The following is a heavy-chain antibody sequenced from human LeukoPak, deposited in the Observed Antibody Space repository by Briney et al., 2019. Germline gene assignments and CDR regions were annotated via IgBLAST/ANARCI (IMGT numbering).Heavy chain of an antibody. CDR1: GFTFDDYA. V-gene: IGHV3-9*01. D-gene: IGHD5/OR15-5a*01. CDR2: ISWNSGSI. Sequence: GRSLRLSCAASGFTFDDYAMHWVRQAPGKGLEWVSGISWNSGSIGYADSVKGRFTISRDNAKNSLYLQMNSLRAEDTAVYYCLRSNIASLWGQGTLVTVSS. CDR3: LRSNIASL. J-gene: IGHJ4*02.